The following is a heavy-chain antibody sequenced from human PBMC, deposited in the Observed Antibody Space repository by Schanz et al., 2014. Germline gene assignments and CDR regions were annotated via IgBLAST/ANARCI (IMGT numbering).Heavy chain of an antibody. J-gene: IGHJ6*02. Sequence: QVQLQESGPGLVKPSQTLSLTCTVSGASISSGGHYWDWIRLLPGKGLEWIGYISYSGSTSFNPSLKSRLTMSVDTSKNQFSLRLSSVTAADTAVYYCARHGGIPYYPMDVWGQGTTVTVSS. CDR2: ISYSGST. D-gene: IGHD3-16*01. CDR1: GASISSGGHY. CDR3: ARHGGIPYYPMDV. V-gene: IGHV4-31*03.